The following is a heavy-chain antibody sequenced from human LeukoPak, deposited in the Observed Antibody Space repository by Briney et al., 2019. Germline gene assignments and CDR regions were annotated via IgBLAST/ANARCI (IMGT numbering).Heavy chain of an antibody. J-gene: IGHJ1*01. CDR2: IHHSGST. CDR1: GGSISSSNW. D-gene: IGHD6-13*01. V-gene: IGHV4-4*02. Sequence: KPSGTLSLTCAVSGGSISSSNWWSWVRQPPGKGLEWIGNIHHSGSTYYNPSLKSRVTISVDTSKNQLSLKLSSVTAADTAVYYCARVAAGIGFFQHWGQGTLVTVSS. CDR3: ARVAAGIGFFQH.